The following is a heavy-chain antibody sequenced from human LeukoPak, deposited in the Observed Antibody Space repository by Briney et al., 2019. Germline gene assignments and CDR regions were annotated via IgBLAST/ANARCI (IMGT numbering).Heavy chain of an antibody. D-gene: IGHD5-12*01. V-gene: IGHV4-59*02. CDR1: GGSVSSYY. CDR3: ARYTGGYDAFDI. CDR2: IYYSGST. J-gene: IGHJ3*02. Sequence: PSETLSLTRTVSGGSVSSYYWSWIRQPPGKGLGWIGYIYYSGSTNYNPSLKSRVTISVDTSKNQFSLKLSSVTAADTAVYYCARYTGGYDAFDIWGQGTMVTVSS.